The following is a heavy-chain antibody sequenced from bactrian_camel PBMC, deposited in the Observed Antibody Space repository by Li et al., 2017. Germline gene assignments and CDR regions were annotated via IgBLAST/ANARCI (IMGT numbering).Heavy chain of an antibody. Sequence: VQLVESGGGLVQPGGLLRLSCATSGFTSNKDTITWVRQAPGKGLEWVSAIKSTGDRPYYADSVKGRFTISQNSASDILYLQMDNLKPEDTAMYYCAADMGGGSAYSCNYNLWGQGTQVTVS. J-gene: IGHJ4*01. CDR2: IKSTGDRP. D-gene: IGHD3*01. V-gene: IGHV3S40*01. CDR1: GFTSNKDT. CDR3: AADMGGGSAYSCNYNL.